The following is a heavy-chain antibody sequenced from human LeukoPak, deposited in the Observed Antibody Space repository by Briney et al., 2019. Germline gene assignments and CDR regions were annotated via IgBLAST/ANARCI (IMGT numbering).Heavy chain of an antibody. CDR3: ARQVPIVVVPAAPYAFDI. V-gene: IGHV4-38-2*01. CDR1: GYSISSGYY. D-gene: IGHD2-2*01. Sequence: PSETLSLTCAVSGYSISSGYYWGWIRQPPGKGLEWIGSIYHGGSTYYNPSLKSRVTISVDTSKNQFSLKLSSVTAADTAVYYCARQVPIVVVPAAPYAFDIWGQGTMVTVSS. CDR2: IYHGGST. J-gene: IGHJ3*02.